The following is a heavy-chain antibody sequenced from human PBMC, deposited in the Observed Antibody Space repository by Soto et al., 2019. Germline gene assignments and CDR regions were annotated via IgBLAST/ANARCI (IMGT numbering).Heavy chain of an antibody. J-gene: IGHJ4*02. CDR2: ISYDGSNK. V-gene: IGHV3-30-3*01. D-gene: IGHD6-13*01. CDR3: ARTPPYSSSAYYFDY. CDR1: GFTFSSYV. Sequence: QVQLVESGGGVVQPGRSLRLSCAASGFTFSSYVMHWVRQAPGKGLEWVAVISYDGSNKYYADSVKGRFTISRDNSKNTLYLQMNSLRAEDTAVYYCARTPPYSSSAYYFDYWGQGTLVTVSS.